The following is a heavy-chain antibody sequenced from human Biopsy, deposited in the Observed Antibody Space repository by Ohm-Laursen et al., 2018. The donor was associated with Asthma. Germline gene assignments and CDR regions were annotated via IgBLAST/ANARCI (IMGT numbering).Heavy chain of an antibody. CDR3: ARGQKSPGDRWFDP. V-gene: IGHV1-2*06. CDR1: GYTFIGYH. Sequence: GSSVKVSCKTSGYTFIGYHIHWVRQAPGQGLEWMGRINPNSGGTNYAQKFQGRVTMTSDTSISTAYMVLSRLRSDDTALYYCARGQKSPGDRWFDPWGQGTLVTVSS. D-gene: IGHD7-27*01. J-gene: IGHJ5*02. CDR2: INPNSGGT.